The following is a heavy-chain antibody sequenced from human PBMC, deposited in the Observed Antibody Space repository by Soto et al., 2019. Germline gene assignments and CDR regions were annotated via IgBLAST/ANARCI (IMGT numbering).Heavy chain of an antibody. CDR1: GGSISSSSYY. J-gene: IGHJ6*02. D-gene: IGHD2-2*01. CDR3: ARHVGYCISTSCLTSLYYYYGMDV. Sequence: PSETLSLTCTVSGGSISSSSYYWGWIRQPPGKGLEWIGSIYYSGSTYYNPSLKSRVTISVDTSKNQFSLKLSSVTAADTAVYYCARHVGYCISTSCLTSLYYYYGMDVWGQGTTVTVSS. CDR2: IYYSGST. V-gene: IGHV4-39*01.